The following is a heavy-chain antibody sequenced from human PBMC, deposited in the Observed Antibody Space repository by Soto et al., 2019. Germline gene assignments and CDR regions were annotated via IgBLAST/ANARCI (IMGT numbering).Heavy chain of an antibody. J-gene: IGHJ6*02. Sequence: PPQTLSLTCAISGDSVSSNSAAWNWIRQSPSRGLEWLGRTYYRSKWYNDYAVSVKSRITINPDTSKNQFSLQLNSVTPEDTAVYYCAREVTIFGGPYYCYGMDVWGQGTTVTVSS. CDR3: AREVTIFGGPYYCYGMDV. CDR1: GDSVSSNSAA. D-gene: IGHD3-3*01. CDR2: TYYRSKWYN. V-gene: IGHV6-1*01.